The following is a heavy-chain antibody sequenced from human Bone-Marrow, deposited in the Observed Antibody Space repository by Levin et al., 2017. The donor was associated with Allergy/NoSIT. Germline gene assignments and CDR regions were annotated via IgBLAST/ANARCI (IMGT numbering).Heavy chain of an antibody. Sequence: RSGGSLRLSCATSGFIFSDYHIDWVRQAPGKGLEWLGRSRNRGQSYSTSYAASVKGRFTTSRDDSKRSLYLQMSNLETEDTAVYYCARVGHYDSNGHADDDLDLWGQGTMVTVSS. V-gene: IGHV3-72*01. CDR2: SRNRGQSYST. CDR1: GFIFSDYH. D-gene: IGHD3-22*01. CDR3: ARVGHYDSNGHADDDLDL. J-gene: IGHJ3*01.